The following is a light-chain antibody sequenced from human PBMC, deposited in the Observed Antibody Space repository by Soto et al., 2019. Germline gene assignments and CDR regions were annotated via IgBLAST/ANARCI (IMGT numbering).Light chain of an antibody. CDR3: AAWDDSLNGHVV. Sequence: SALTQPRSVSGSPGQSVTISCTGTSSDVGGYNYVSWYPQHPGKAPKVMIYDVSKRPSGVPDRFSGSKSGNTASLTISGLQSEDEADYYCAAWDDSLNGHVVFGGGTKVTVL. V-gene: IGLV2-11*01. J-gene: IGLJ2*01. CDR1: SSDVGGYNY. CDR2: DVS.